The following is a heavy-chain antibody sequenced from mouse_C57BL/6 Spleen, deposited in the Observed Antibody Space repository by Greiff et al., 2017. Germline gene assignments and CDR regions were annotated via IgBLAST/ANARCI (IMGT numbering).Heavy chain of an antibody. CDR2: INPSTGGT. CDR1: GYSFTGYY. CDR3: ARSLYGNYPYYFDY. J-gene: IGHJ2*01. D-gene: IGHD2-1*01. V-gene: IGHV1-42*01. Sequence: EVQLQQSGPELVKPGASVKISCKASGYSFTGYYMNWVKQSPEKSLEWIGEINPSTGGTTYNQKFKAKATLTVDKSSSTAYMQRKSLTSEDSAVYYCARSLYGNYPYYFDYWGQGTTLTVSS.